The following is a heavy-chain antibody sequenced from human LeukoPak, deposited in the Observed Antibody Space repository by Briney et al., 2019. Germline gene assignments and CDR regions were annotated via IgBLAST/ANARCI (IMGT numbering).Heavy chain of an antibody. CDR3: ARDWQLVD. CDR1: GGSISSGDKY. V-gene: IGHV4-30-4*01. D-gene: IGHD1-1*01. Sequence: SETLSLTCTVSGGSISSGDKYWSWIRLPLGKGLEWLGNVHYSGTTSYNSSLTSRLSMSVDRSKNQFSLRLSSVTAADTAVYYCARDWQLVDWGQGTLVTVSS. CDR2: VHYSGTT. J-gene: IGHJ4*02.